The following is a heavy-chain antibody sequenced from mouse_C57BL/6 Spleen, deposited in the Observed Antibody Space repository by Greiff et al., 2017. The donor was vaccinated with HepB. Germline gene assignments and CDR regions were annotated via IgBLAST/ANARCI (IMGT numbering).Heavy chain of an antibody. CDR2: IYPGDGDT. CDR3: ARGGGLGRNYAMDY. Sequence: VQRVESGPELVKPGASVKISCKASGYAFSSSWMNWVKQRPGKGLEWIGRIYPGDGDTNYNGKFKGKATLTADKSSSTAYMQLSSLTSEDSAVYFCARGGGLGRNYAMDYWGQGTSVTVSS. D-gene: IGHD4-1*01. CDR1: GYAFSSSW. V-gene: IGHV1-82*01. J-gene: IGHJ4*01.